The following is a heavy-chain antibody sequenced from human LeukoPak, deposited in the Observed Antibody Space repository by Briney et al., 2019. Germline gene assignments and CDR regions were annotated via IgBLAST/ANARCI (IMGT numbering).Heavy chain of an antibody. D-gene: IGHD1-26*01. Sequence: SETLSLTCTVSGGSISSYYWSWIRQPPGKGLEWIGYIYYDGNTNYNPSLRSRVTISVDTSKNQFSLKLSSVTAADTAVYYCAGGPSGSYGQTLYWGQGTLVTVSS. CDR2: IYYDGNT. J-gene: IGHJ4*02. V-gene: IGHV4-59*01. CDR3: AGGPSGSYGQTLY. CDR1: GGSISSYY.